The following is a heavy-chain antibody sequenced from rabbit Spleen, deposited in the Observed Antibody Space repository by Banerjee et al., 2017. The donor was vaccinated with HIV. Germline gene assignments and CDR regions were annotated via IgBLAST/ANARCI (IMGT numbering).Heavy chain of an antibody. CDR3: ARSGYVGGDYTWDL. V-gene: IGHV1S45*01. CDR2: IYVGSGST. D-gene: IGHD1-1*01. Sequence: QEQLEESGGDLVKPEGSLTLTCTASGFSFSSSYWICWVRQAPGKGLEWIGCIYVGSGSTHYASWAKGRFTMHKPSSTTVTLQLTSLTAADTATYFCARSGYVGGDYTWDLWGPGTLVTVS. J-gene: IGHJ4*01. CDR1: GFSFSSSYW.